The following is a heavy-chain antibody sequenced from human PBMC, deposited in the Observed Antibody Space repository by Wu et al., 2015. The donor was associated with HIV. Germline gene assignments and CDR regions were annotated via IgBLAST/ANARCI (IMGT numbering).Heavy chain of an antibody. CDR3: ARVQFDPKYYTYFDL. J-gene: IGHJ5*01. V-gene: IGHV1-18*01. CDR1: YILTSYP. CDR2: MNPRNGYV. Sequence: QAQLVQSGPAAKRPGASVKVSCKASYILTSYPIGWVRQAPGQRLEWMGWMNPRNGYVKPAQRFQDRITMSTNNSAHTAYMELKNLTSDDAAIYFCARVQFDPKYYTYFDLWGQGTLVTVSS. D-gene: IGHD3-10*01.